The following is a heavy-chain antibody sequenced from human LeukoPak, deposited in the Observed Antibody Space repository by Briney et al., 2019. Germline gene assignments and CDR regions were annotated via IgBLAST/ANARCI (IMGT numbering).Heavy chain of an antibody. CDR1: GASISTYY. J-gene: IGHJ6*03. D-gene: IGHD3-10*01. CDR2: NYYSGNT. Sequence: PSETLSLTCTVSGASISTYYRTWIRQAPGKGLEWIAFNYYSGNTDYNPSLKSRATMSLDTSKNQFSLNLTSMTAADTAIYYCARAIILSGAYYMDVWDKGTTVTVSS. CDR3: ARAIILSGAYYMDV. V-gene: IGHV4-59*13.